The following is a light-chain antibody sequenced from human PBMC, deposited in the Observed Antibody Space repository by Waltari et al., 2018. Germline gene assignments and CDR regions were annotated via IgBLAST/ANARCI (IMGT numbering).Light chain of an antibody. V-gene: IGLV2-14*01. CDR1: SSYVGGYNY. Sequence: QSALTQPASVSGSPGQSITLSCTGTSSYVGGYNYFSWYQQHPGKAPKLMIYDVSNRPSGVSNRFSGSKSGNTASLTISGLQAEDEADYYCSSYTSSSTRPVVFGGGTKLTVL. CDR2: DVS. CDR3: SSYTSSSTRPVV. J-gene: IGLJ2*01.